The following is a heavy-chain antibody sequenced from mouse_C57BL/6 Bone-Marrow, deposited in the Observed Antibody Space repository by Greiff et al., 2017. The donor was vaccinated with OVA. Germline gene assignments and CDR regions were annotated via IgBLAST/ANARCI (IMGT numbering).Heavy chain of an antibody. CDR3: ARQGDYYYGSSPAWFAY. CDR1: GFTFSSYT. J-gene: IGHJ3*01. D-gene: IGHD1-1*01. Sequence: EVHLVESGGGLVKPGGSLKLSCAASGFTFSSYTMSWVRQTPEKRLEWVATISGGGGNTYYPDSVKGRFTISRDNAKNTLYLQMSSLRSEDTALYYCARQGDYYYGSSPAWFAYWGQGTLVTVSA. CDR2: ISGGGGNT. V-gene: IGHV5-9*01.